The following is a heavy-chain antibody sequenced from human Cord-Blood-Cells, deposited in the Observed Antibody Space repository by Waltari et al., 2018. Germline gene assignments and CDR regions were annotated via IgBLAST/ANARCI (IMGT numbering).Heavy chain of an antibody. CDR1: GGSFSGYY. D-gene: IGHD3-22*01. Sequence: QVQLQQWGAGLLKPSEPLSLTCAVYGGSFSGYYWSWIRQPPGKGLEWIGEINHSGSTNYNPSLKSRVTISVDTSKNQFSLKLSSVTAADTAVYYCARTLYDSSGYYSDAFDIWGQGTMVTVSS. CDR2: INHSGST. J-gene: IGHJ3*02. CDR3: ARTLYDSSGYYSDAFDI. V-gene: IGHV4-34*01.